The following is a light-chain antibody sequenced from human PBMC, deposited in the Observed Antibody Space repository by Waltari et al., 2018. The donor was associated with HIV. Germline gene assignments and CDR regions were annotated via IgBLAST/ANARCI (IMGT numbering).Light chain of an antibody. CDR3: SSFSSYNHLIL. V-gene: IGLV2-14*01. CDR2: EVS. J-gene: IGLJ2*01. Sequence: QSALTQPASVSGSPGQSITIPCTGSHTNIGAFTYVSWYQQHPGKSPRLIISEVSNRPSGVSHRFSGSKSHNTASLTISGLQPEDEALYYCSSFSSYNHLILFGGGTKLTVL. CDR1: HTNIGAFTY.